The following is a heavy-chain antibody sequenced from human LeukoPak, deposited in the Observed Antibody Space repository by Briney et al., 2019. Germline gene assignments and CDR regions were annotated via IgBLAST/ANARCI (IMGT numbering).Heavy chain of an antibody. V-gene: IGHV3-11*05. J-gene: IGHJ6*02. D-gene: IGHD3-9*01. CDR3: ARDRALRYFDWLSQGPSNYYYGMDV. CDR2: ISSCSSYT. CDR1: GFTFSDYY. Sequence: KPGGSLRLSCAASGFTFSDYYMSWIRQAPGKGLEWVSYISSCSSYTNYADSVKGRFTISRDNAKNSLYLQMNSLRAEDTAVYYCARDRALRYFDWLSQGPSNYYYGMDVWGQGTTVTVSS.